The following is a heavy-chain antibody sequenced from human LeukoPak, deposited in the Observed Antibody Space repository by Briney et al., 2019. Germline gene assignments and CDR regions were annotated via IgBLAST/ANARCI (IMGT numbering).Heavy chain of an antibody. CDR2: IYYSGST. V-gene: IGHV4-59*01. CDR3: ARGLVWSGYPNWFDP. CDR1: GGSISSYY. J-gene: IGHJ5*02. D-gene: IGHD3-3*01. Sequence: SETLSLTCTVSGGSISSYYWSWIRQPPGKGLEWIGYIYYSGSTNYNPSLKSRVTISVDTSKNQFSLKLSSVTAADTAVYYCARGLVWSGYPNWFDPWGQGTLVTVSS.